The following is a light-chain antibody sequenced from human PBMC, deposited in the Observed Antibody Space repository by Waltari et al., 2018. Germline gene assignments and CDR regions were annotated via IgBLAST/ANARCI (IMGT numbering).Light chain of an antibody. CDR1: GSDGGVYVY. J-gene: IGLJ2*01. CDR2: DVS. CDR3: SSYTSSGTVI. V-gene: IGLV2-14*03. Sequence: QAARTQPASVSGYPGQSNNTSWTGNGSDGGVYVYVSWYQQHPGKGPKLMLFDVSNRPSGVSHRFSGSKSGNTASLTISGLQAEDEADYYCSSYTSSGTVIFGGGTKLTVL.